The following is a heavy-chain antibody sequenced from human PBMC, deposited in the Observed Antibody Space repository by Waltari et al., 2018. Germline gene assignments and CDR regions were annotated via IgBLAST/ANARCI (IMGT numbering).Heavy chain of an antibody. J-gene: IGHJ4*02. D-gene: IGHD3-22*01. CDR2: ISSRSKYI. CDR3: ARDNWTPNFYDKSGYF. CDR1: GFRFSDYA. V-gene: IGHV3-21*02. Sequence: DVQLVESGGGLVKPGGSLTLACAASGFRFSDYAMNWVRQGPWEGLVWVSSISSRSKYIYYADSVKGRFTISRDNAKKFLYLEMNALSADDTAVYYCARDNWTPNFYDKSGYFWGQGALVSVSS.